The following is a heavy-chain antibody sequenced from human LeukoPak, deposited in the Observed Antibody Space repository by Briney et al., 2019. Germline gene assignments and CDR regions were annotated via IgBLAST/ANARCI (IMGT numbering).Heavy chain of an antibody. D-gene: IGHD6-13*01. V-gene: IGHV1-18*01. J-gene: IGHJ6*02. CDR2: ISAYNGNT. Sequence: ASVKVSCKASGYTFTSYGISWVRQAPGQGLEWMGWISAYNGNTNYAQKLQGRVTMTTDTSTSTAYMELRSLRSDDTAVYYCARRGSSRSYYYGMDVWGQGTTVTVSS. CDR3: ARRGSSRSYYYGMDV. CDR1: GYTFTSYG.